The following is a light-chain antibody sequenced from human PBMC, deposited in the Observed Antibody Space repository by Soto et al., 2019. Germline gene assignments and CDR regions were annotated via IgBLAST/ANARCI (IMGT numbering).Light chain of an antibody. J-gene: IGKJ3*01. CDR1: HDITSY. CDR3: QKCDYRPL. V-gene: IGKV1-33*01. CDR2: DAS. Sequence: DIQMTQSPSSLSASVGDRVTITCQASHDITSYLNWYQHKPGKAPQLLIYDASILEAGVPSRFSGSGSGTDFTFTISSLQPEDVATYYWQKCDYRPLFGPGTTVDFK.